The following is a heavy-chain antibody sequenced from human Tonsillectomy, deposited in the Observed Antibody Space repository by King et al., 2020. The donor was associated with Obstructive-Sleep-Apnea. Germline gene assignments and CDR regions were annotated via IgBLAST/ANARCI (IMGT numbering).Heavy chain of an antibody. CDR2: IRYDGSNK. V-gene: IGHV3-30*02. J-gene: IGHJ3*02. CDR3: AKGQELAAAGTGAFDI. D-gene: IGHD6-13*01. Sequence: VQLVESGGGVVQPGGSLRLSCAASGFTFSSYGMHWVRQAPGKGLEWVAFIRYDGSNKYYADSVKGRFTISRDNSKNTRYLQMNSLRAEDTAVYYFAKGQELAAAGTGAFDIWGQGTMVTVSS. CDR1: GFTFSSYG.